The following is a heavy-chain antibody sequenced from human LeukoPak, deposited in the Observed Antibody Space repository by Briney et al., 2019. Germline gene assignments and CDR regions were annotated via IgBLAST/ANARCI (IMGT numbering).Heavy chain of an antibody. J-gene: IGHJ4*02. V-gene: IGHV3-7*03. CDR1: GFDFSNYW. D-gene: IGHD2-21*01. CDR2: IKQDGSEK. CDR3: AKAPVTSCRGAYCYPFDY. Sequence: GGSLRLSCAASGFDFSNYWMSWVRQAPGKGLEWVANIKQDGSEKYYVDSVKGRFTISRDNAKNSLYMQMNSLRAEDTAVYYCAKAPVTSCRGAYCYPFDYWGQGTLVTVSS.